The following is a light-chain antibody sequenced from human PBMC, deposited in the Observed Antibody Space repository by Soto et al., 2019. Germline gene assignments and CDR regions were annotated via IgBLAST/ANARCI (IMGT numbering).Light chain of an antibody. J-gene: IGKJ2*01. CDR3: QQYNSYTT. CDR2: DAS. Sequence: DIQMTQSPSTLSASVGDRVTITCRASQSISTWLAWYQQKPGKAPKLLIYDASSLQSGVLSRFSGHGSGTDFTLTISSLQPDDFATYYCQQYNSYTTFGQGTKVDIK. CDR1: QSISTW. V-gene: IGKV1-5*01.